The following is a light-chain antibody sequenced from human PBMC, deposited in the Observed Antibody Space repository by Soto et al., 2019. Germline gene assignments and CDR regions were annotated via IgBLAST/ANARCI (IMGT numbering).Light chain of an antibody. J-gene: IGKJ4*01. CDR1: QSISSY. CDR2: AAS. CDR3: QQSYSTPPALT. Sequence: DIQMTQSPSSLSASVGDRVTITCRASQSISSYLNWYQQKPGKAPKLLIYAASSLQSGVPSRFSGSGSGTDFTLTISSLQPEDFATYYCQQSYSTPPALTFGGGNKVEIK. V-gene: IGKV1-39*01.